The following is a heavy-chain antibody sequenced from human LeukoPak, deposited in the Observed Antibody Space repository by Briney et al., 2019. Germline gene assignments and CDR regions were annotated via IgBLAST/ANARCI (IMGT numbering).Heavy chain of an antibody. CDR2: TSYDGSKK. V-gene: IGHV3-30*04. CDR3: ARDLYAWEPRHFDH. CDR1: GFSFNNYA. J-gene: IGHJ4*02. Sequence: PGRSLRLSCAASGFSFNNYAMYWVRQAPGKGLGWVAVTSYDGSKKYYADSVKGRFTISRDNSKNTLYLQMNSLRIEDTAVYYCARDLYAWEPRHFDHWGQGTLVTVSS. D-gene: IGHD1-26*01.